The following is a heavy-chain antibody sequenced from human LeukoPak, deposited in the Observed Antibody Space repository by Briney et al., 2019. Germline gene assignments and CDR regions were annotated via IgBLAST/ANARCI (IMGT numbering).Heavy chain of an antibody. CDR3: AKGYRGNYDY. D-gene: IGHD1-26*01. Sequence: PGGPLRLSCAASGFTFSSYAMTWVRQAPGKGLEWVSAISDRDGSTYYADSVKGRFTISRDNSKNTLYLQMNSLRAEDTAVYYCAKGYRGNYDYWGQGTLVTVSS. V-gene: IGHV3-23*01. CDR2: ISDRDGST. J-gene: IGHJ4*02. CDR1: GFTFSSYA.